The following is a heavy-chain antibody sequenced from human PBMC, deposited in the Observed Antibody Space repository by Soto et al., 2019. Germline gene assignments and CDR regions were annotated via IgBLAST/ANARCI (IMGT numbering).Heavy chain of an antibody. J-gene: IGHJ4*02. Sequence: GGSLRLSCAASGFTVSSYCRHWVRQAPGKGLEWVAVIWYDGSNKYYADSVKGRFTISRDNSKDTLYLQMNSLRAEDTAVYYCARGAARVATPKPLYYYDSSGTDYWGQGTLVTVSS. CDR3: ARGAARVATPKPLYYYDSSGTDY. V-gene: IGHV3-33*01. D-gene: IGHD3-22*01. CDR2: IWYDGSNK. CDR1: GFTVSSYC.